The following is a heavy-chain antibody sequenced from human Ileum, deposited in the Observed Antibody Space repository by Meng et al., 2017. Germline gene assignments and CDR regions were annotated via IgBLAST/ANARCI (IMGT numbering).Heavy chain of an antibody. V-gene: IGHV4-61*02. CDR3: ARSTYGSGGAFDY. CDR2: IYTAGST. J-gene: IGHJ4*02. Sequence: SETLSPTCTVSGGSISSGSYYWSWIRQPAGKGLEWIGRIYTAGSTNYNPSLKSRVTISGDTSKNQFSLNLSSVTAADTAVYYCARSTYGSGGAFDYWGQGALVTVSS. D-gene: IGHD3-10*01. CDR1: GGSISSGSYY.